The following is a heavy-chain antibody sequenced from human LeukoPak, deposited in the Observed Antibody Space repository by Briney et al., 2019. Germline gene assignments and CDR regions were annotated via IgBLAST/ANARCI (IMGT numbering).Heavy chain of an antibody. Sequence: SQTLSLTCAVYGGSFSGYYWSWIRQPPGKGLEWIGEINHSGSTNYSPSLKSRVTISVDTSKNQFSLKLSSVTAADTAVYYCARLGIAARPAGAFDIWGQGTMVTVSS. J-gene: IGHJ3*02. CDR2: INHSGST. V-gene: IGHV4-34*01. D-gene: IGHD6-6*01. CDR1: GGSFSGYY. CDR3: ARLGIAARPAGAFDI.